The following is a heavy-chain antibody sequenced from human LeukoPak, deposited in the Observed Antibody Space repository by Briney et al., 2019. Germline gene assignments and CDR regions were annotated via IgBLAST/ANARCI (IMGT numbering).Heavy chain of an antibody. CDR2: IYSGGST. Sequence: GGSLRLSCAASGFTVSSNYMSWVRQAPRKGLEWVSVIYSGGSTYYADSVKGRFTISRDNSKNTLYLQMNSLRAEDTAVYYCAREPGAQQLVRQYYFDYWGQGTLVTVSS. J-gene: IGHJ4*02. V-gene: IGHV3-53*01. D-gene: IGHD6-13*01. CDR1: GFTVSSNY. CDR3: AREPGAQQLVRQYYFDY.